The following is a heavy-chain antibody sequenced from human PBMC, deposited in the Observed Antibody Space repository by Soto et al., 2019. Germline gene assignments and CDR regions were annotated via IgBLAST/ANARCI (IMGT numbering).Heavy chain of an antibody. CDR1: GFLVSRNY. V-gene: IGHV3-66*01. D-gene: IGHD6-19*01. J-gene: IGHJ4*02. Sequence: PGRSLRLSCEASGFLVSRNYLNWVRQAPGKGLEWVSGIYSGGSTYYADSVRGRFTMSRDNSKNTIYLQMNSLRAGDTAVYYCARDPYTSDWATNLDYWGQGNLVTVS. CDR3: ARDPYTSDWATNLDY. CDR2: IYSGGST.